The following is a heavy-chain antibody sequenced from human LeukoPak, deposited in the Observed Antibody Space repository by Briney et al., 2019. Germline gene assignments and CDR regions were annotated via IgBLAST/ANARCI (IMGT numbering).Heavy chain of an antibody. V-gene: IGHV3-30-3*01. CDR2: ISYDGSNK. CDR3: ATPGDFWSRPLHY. Sequence: GGSLRLSCAASGFTFSSYAMHWVRQAPGKGLEWVAVISYDGSNKYYADSVKGRFTISRDNAKNSLYLQMNSLRAEDTAVYYCATPGDFWSRPLHYWGQGTLVTVSS. CDR1: GFTFSSYA. D-gene: IGHD3-3*01. J-gene: IGHJ4*02.